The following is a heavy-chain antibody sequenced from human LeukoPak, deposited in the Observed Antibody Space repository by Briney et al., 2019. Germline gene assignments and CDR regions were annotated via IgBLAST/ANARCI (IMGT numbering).Heavy chain of an antibody. V-gene: IGHV3-30*02. CDR2: IRYDGSNK. CDR3: AKDQSSANWGNAFDI. Sequence: GGSLRLSCAASGFTFSSYGMHWVRQAPGKGLEWVAFIRYDGSNKYYADSVKGRFTISRDNSKNTLYLQMNSLRAEDTAVYYCAKDQSSANWGNAFDIWGQGTMVTVSS. J-gene: IGHJ3*02. CDR1: GFTFSSYG. D-gene: IGHD7-27*01.